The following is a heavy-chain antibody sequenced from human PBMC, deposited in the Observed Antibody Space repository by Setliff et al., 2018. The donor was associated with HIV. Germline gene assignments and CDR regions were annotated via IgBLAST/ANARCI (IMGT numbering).Heavy chain of an antibody. D-gene: IGHD3-10*01. CDR3: ASTTSGVSGSYPAHAFDI. V-gene: IGHV4-38-2*01. CDR2: FSPSGRT. Sequence: PSETLSLTCAVSGYSISSDYYGGWIRQPPGKGLEWIGSFSPSGRTYQNGSLKRRVTISVDRSRNQFSLKLTSVTAADTAIYYCASTTSGVSGSYPAHAFDIWGQGTMVTVSS. J-gene: IGHJ3*02. CDR1: GYSISSDYY.